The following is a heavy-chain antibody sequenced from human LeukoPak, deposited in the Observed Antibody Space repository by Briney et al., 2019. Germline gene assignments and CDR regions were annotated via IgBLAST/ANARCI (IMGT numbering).Heavy chain of an antibody. J-gene: IGHJ4*02. CDR2: IKQDGSEK. D-gene: IGHD3-10*01. V-gene: IGHV3-7*01. CDR3: VGSGGY. Sequence: GGSLRLSCAASGFTLSSNYMSWVRQAPGKGLEWVANIKQDGSEKYYVDSVKGRFTISRDNAKNSLYLQMSSLRAEDTAVYYCVGSGGYWGQGTLVTVSS. CDR1: GFTLSSNY.